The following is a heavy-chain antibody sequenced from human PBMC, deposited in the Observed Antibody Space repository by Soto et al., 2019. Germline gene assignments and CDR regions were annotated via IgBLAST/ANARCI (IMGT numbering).Heavy chain of an antibody. V-gene: IGHV1-3*01. CDR1: GYTFTRFA. CDR2: INGGNDNT. CDR3: AREGDQSGYDFALDF. D-gene: IGHD5-12*01. Sequence: GASVKVSCKASGYTFTRFAIHWVRQAPGQRLEWMGWINGGNDNTKYSPKFQGRVTITMDTSANTVYMELNVVRPEDTAVYYCAREGDQSGYDFALDFWGQGTLVTVSS. J-gene: IGHJ4*02.